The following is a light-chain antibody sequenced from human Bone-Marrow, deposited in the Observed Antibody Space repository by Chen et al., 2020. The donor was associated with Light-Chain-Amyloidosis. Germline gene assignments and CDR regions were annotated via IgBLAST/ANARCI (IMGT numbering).Light chain of an antibody. J-gene: IGLJ2*01. CDR3: QSADSSGTYEVI. CDR2: RDT. CDR1: DLPTKY. V-gene: IGLV3-25*03. Sequence: SYELTPPPSVSVSPGQTASITCSGDDLPTKYAYWYQQKPGQAPVLVIHRDTERPSGISDRFSGSSSGTTATLTISGVQAEDEADYHCQSADSSGTYEVIFGGGTKLTVL.